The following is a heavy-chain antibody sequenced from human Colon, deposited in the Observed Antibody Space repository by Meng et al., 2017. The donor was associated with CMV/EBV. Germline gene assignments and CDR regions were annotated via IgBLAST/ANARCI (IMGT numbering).Heavy chain of an antibody. V-gene: IGHV1-46*01. CDR2: INPSGGST. D-gene: IGHD3-16*01. J-gene: IGHJ4*02. CDR1: GYTITSYF. CDR3: ARDQFGGALDH. Sequence: ASVKVSCKTSGYTITSYFIHWVRQAPGHGLEWMGMINPSGGSTNYAQKFQGRVSLTSDTSTTTVYMELSSLKSEDTAVYFCARDQFGGALDHWGQGTLVTVSS.